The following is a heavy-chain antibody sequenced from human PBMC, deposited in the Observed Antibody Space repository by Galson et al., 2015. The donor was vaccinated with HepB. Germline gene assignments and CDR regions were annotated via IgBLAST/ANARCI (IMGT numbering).Heavy chain of an antibody. CDR2: TYFRSKWYT. CDR1: GDSVLSTSAA. D-gene: IGHD6-19*01. Sequence: CAISGDSVLSTSAAWNWIRQSPSRGLEWLGRTYFRSKWYTDYATSMKSRLIINSDTSKNQFSLHLSSVTPEDTAVYFCARDLSSAWYSFDYWGQGTLVTVSS. CDR3: ARDLSSAWYSFDY. V-gene: IGHV6-1*01. J-gene: IGHJ4*02.